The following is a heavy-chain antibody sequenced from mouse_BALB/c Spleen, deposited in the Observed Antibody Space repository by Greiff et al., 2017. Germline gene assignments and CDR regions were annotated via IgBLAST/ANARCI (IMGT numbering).Heavy chain of an antibody. D-gene: IGHD2-1*01. V-gene: IGHV5-17*02. Sequence: EVKLVESGGGLVQPGGSRKLSCAASGFPFRSFGMHWVRQAPEKGLEWVAYISSGSSTIYYADTVQGRFTISRDHPENTLCLQMTRLRSEDTAMYYCARSDGNYGYLDYWGQGTTRTVSS. CDR3: ARSDGNYGYLDY. J-gene: IGHJ2*01. CDR2: ISSGSSTI. CDR1: GFPFRSFG.